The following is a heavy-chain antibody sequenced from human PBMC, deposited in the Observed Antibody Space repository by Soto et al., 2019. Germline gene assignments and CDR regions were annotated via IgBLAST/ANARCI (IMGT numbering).Heavy chain of an antibody. D-gene: IGHD1-7*01. CDR2: VSAYNGNT. V-gene: IGHV1-18*01. CDR3: ARSSTLELRGYNWFDP. J-gene: IGHJ5*02. CDR1: GYSFTSYG. Sequence: ASVKVSCKASGYSFTSYGISWVRQSPGQGLEWMGWVSAYNGNTNYAQKLQGRVTMTTDTSTSTAYMELRSLRSDDTAVYYCARSSTLELRGYNWFDPWGQATLVTVSS.